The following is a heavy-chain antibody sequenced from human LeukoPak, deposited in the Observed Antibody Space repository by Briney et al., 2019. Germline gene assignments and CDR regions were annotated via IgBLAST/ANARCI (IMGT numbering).Heavy chain of an antibody. CDR1: GFTFSGYS. CDR2: ISYSGST. V-gene: IGHV4-59*12. J-gene: IGHJ4*02. D-gene: IGHD5-18*01. Sequence: GSLRLSCAASGFTFSGYSMNWVRQAPGKGLEWIGYISYSGSTHYSSSLKSRVSISVDSSTSQFSLRLNSVTAADTAVYYCARREPCDSNGSCSYAYWGQGTLVTVSS. CDR3: ARREPCDSNGSCSYAY.